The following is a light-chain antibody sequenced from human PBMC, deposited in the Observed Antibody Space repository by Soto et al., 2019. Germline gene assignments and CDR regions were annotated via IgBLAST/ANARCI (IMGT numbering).Light chain of an antibody. CDR2: EGH. J-gene: IGLJ1*01. CDR1: SSDVGDYNY. Sequence: QSALTQPASVSGSPGQSITISCTGTSSDVGDYNYVSWYQQHPGKAPKVMISEGHRRPSGVPDRFSGSTSVNSASLTISGLQADDEADYYCCLYIGATTYVFGTGTKVTVL. CDR3: CLYIGATTYV. V-gene: IGLV2-23*01.